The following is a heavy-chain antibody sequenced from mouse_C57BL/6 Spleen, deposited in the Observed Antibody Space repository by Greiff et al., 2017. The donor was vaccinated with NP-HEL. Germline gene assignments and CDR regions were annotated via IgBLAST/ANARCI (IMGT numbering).Heavy chain of an antibody. D-gene: IGHD2-1*01. V-gene: IGHV5-17*01. CDR1: GFTFSDYG. J-gene: IGHJ4*01. Sequence: DVMLVESGGGLVKPGGSLKLSCAASGFTFSDYGMHWVRQAPEKGLEWVAYISSGSSTIYYADTVKGRFTISRDNAKNTLFLQMTSLRSEDTAMYYCARRGGIYYGNLYYAMDYWGQGTSVTVSS. CDR2: ISSGSSTI. CDR3: ARRGGIYYGNLYYAMDY.